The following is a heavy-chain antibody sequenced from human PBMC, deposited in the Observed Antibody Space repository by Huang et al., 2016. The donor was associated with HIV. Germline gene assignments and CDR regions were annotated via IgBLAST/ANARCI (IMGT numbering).Heavy chain of an antibody. D-gene: IGHD3-22*01. Sequence: QLQLQGSGPGLVKPSETLSLTCTVSGGSITSSSYYWGWIRQPPGKGLEWVGSYYYSGSTDYRPSLESRVTVAVDTSKNQFSLKVSSVTAADTAVYYCARHFSYYDSSGYTPWDAFDIWGQGTMVTVSS. CDR2: YYYSGST. CDR3: ARHFSYYDSSGYTPWDAFDI. V-gene: IGHV4-39*01. J-gene: IGHJ3*02. CDR1: GGSITSSSYY.